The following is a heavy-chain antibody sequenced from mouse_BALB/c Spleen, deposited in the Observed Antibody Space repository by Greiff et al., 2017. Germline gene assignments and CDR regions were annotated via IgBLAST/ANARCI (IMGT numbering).Heavy chain of an antibody. CDR3: ARMRAPTY. Sequence: VQLQQSGAELARPGASVKLSCKASGYTFTDYYINWVKQRTGQGLEWIGEIYPGSGNTYYNEKFKGKATLTADKSSSTAYMQLSSLTSEDSAVYFCARMRAPTYWGQGTLVTVSA. V-gene: IGHV1-77*01. J-gene: IGHJ3*01. CDR2: IYPGSGNT. CDR1: GYTFTDYY.